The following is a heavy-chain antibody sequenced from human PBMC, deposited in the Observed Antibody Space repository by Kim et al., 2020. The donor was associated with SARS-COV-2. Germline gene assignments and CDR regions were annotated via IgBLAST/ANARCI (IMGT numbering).Heavy chain of an antibody. J-gene: IGHJ5*02. V-gene: IGHV3-73*01. Sequence: GGSLRLSCAASGFTFSGSAMYWVRQASGKGLEWVGRIRGKPQSSATAYASSVRGRFTISRDDSKSTAYLPMNSLQTEATAAYYCTTLFSIVVRPGFAPWG. CDR2: IRGKPQSSAT. CDR1: GFTFSGSA. D-gene: IGHD6-6*01. CDR3: TTLFSIVVRPGFAP.